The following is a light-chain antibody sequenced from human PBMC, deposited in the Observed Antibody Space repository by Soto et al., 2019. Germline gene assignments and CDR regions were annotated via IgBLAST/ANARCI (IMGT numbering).Light chain of an antibody. CDR1: SSDVGGYNY. Sequence: QSALTQPASVSGSPGQSITISCTGTSSDVGGYNYVSWYQQYAGKAPKLMLYEVSNRPSGVSHRFSGSKSGNTASQTISGLQAEDEADYYCSSYTSSSTLFGGGTKLTVL. V-gene: IGLV2-14*01. CDR3: SSYTSSSTL. J-gene: IGLJ2*01. CDR2: EVS.